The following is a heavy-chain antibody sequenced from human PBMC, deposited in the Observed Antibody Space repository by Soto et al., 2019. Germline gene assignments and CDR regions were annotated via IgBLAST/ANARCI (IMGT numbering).Heavy chain of an antibody. CDR3: AKGRGSGPPYYFDY. Sequence: GGSLRLSCAASGFTFTTYAMTWVRQAPGKGLEWVSVISGTSAGAGTSYADSVQGRVTISRDNSKNTLYLQMNSLRAEDTAVYYCAKGRGSGPPYYFDYWGQGTLVTVSS. CDR2: ISGTSAGAGT. J-gene: IGHJ4*02. D-gene: IGHD6-25*01. CDR1: GFTFTTYA. V-gene: IGHV3-23*01.